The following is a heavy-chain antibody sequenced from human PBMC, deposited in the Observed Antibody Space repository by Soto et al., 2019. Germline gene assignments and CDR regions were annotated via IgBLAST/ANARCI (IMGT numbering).Heavy chain of an antibody. CDR3: ARDPTRGQWLAKPLTDY. Sequence: GGSLRLSCAASGFTFSSYAMHWVRQAPGKGLEWVAVISYDGSNKYYADSVKGRFTISRDNSKNTLYLQMNSLRAEDTAVYYCARDPTRGQWLAKPLTDYWGQGTLVTVSS. V-gene: IGHV3-30-3*01. CDR2: ISYDGSNK. CDR1: GFTFSSYA. J-gene: IGHJ4*02. D-gene: IGHD6-19*01.